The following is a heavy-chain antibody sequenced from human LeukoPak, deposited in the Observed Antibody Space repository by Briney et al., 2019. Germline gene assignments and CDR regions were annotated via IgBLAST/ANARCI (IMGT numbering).Heavy chain of an antibody. CDR3: ARLNDYGGNSDAFDI. D-gene: IGHD4-23*01. J-gene: IGHJ3*02. CDR2: INPNSGGT. Sequence: ASVKVSCKAYGYTFTGYYMHWVRQAPGQGLEWMGWINPNSGGTNYAQKFQGWVTMTRDTSISTAYMELSRLRSDDTAVYYCARLNDYGGNSDAFDIWGQGTMVTVSS. V-gene: IGHV1-2*04. CDR1: GYTFTGYY.